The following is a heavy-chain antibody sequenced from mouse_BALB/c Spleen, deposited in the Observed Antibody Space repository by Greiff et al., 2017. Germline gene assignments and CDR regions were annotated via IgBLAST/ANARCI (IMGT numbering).Heavy chain of an antibody. CDR3: ARAGTSTMTPGDV. V-gene: IGHV2-6-7*01. Sequence: QVQLQQSGPGLVAPSQSLSITCTVSGFSLTGYGVNWVRQPPGKGLEWLGMIWGDGSTDYNSALKSRLSISKDNSKSQVFLKMNSLQTDDTARYYCARAGTSTMTPGDVWGAGTTVTVSS. CDR1: GFSLTGYG. CDR2: IWGDGST. J-gene: IGHJ1*01. D-gene: IGHD2-4*01.